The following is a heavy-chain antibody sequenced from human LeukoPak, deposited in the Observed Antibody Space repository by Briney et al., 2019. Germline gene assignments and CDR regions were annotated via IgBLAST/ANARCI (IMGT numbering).Heavy chain of an antibody. CDR2: IYNSGST. CDR1: GGSISSSSYY. D-gene: IGHD6-19*01. V-gene: IGHV4-39*07. Sequence: SETLSLTCTVSGGSISSSSYYWGWIRQPPGKGLEWIGSIYNSGSTYYNPSLKSRVTISVDTSKNQFSLKLSSVTAADTAVYYCARAFGEYTSGWYGFDYWGQGTLVTVSS. J-gene: IGHJ4*02. CDR3: ARAFGEYTSGWYGFDY.